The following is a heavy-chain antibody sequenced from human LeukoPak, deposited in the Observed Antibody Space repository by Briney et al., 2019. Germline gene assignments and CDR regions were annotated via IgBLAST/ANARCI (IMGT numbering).Heavy chain of an antibody. Sequence: TSVKVSCKASGGTFSSYAISWVRQAPGQGLEWMGGIIPIFGTANYAQKFQGRVTITTDESTSTAYMELSSLRSEDTAVYYCASPRRYCSSTSCYGAFDIWGQGTMVTVSS. CDR1: GGTFSSYA. J-gene: IGHJ3*02. D-gene: IGHD2-2*01. CDR2: IIPIFGTA. V-gene: IGHV1-69*05. CDR3: ASPRRYCSSTSCYGAFDI.